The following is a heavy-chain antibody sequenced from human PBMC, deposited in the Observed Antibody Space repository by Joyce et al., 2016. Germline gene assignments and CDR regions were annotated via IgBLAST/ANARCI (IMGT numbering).Heavy chain of an antibody. Sequence: QLQMQESGPGLVKPSENLSLTCAVSGGSISDSTYHWGWIRQSPGKGLEWIGNIYYSGTTYYSPSLQSRVALSVDTSKNQFSLRLSSVTAADSAVYFCARGVDFWSGYFDYWGQGTLVTVSS. V-gene: IGHV4-39*07. CDR1: GGSISDSTYH. J-gene: IGHJ4*02. CDR2: IYYSGTT. CDR3: ARGVDFWSGYFDY. D-gene: IGHD3-3*01.